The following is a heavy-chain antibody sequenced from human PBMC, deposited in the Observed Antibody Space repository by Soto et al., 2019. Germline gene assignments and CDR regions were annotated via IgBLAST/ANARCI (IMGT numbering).Heavy chain of an antibody. CDR1: GGTFSSYA. Sequence: GASVKVSCKASGGTFSSYAISWVRQAPGQGLEWMGGIIPIFGTANYAQKFQGRVTITADESTSTAYMELSSLRSEDTAVYYCGRGRGKTQTGWLVGAFDIWGQGTMVTVS. CDR3: GRGRGKTQTGWLVGAFDI. V-gene: IGHV1-69*13. CDR2: IIPIFGTA. D-gene: IGHD6-19*01. J-gene: IGHJ3*02.